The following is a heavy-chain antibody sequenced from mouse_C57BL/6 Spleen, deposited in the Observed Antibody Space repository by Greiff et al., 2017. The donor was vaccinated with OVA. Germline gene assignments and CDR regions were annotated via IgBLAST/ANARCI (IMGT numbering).Heavy chain of an antibody. CDR3: ARGGADYGAYFDDC. Sequence: QVQLKQSGAELVKPGASVKMSCKASGYTFTSYWITWVKQRPGQGLEWIGDIYPGSGSTNYNEKFKSKATLTVDTSYSTAYMQLSSLTSEDYAVYYCARGGADYGAYFDDCWGEGTTLAVSS. J-gene: IGHJ2*01. CDR1: GYTFTSYW. CDR2: IYPGSGST. V-gene: IGHV1-55*01. D-gene: IGHD2-4*01.